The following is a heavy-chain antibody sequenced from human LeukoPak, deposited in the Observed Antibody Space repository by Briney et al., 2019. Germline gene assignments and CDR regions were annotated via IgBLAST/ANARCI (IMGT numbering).Heavy chain of an antibody. CDR3: ARVAKHFRGGLSFYYMDV. Sequence: SETLSLTCTVSGGSLTNYYWSWIRQPPGKGLDWIGHIYYSGSTNYNPSLKSRVTISLDTSKNQFSLKVISVTASDTAVYYCARVAKHFRGGLSFYYMDVWGKGTTVTISS. J-gene: IGHJ6*03. D-gene: IGHD3-10*01. CDR2: IYYSGST. V-gene: IGHV4-59*01. CDR1: GGSLTNYY.